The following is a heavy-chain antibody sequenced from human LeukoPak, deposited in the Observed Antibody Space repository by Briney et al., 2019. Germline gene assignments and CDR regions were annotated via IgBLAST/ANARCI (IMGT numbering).Heavy chain of an antibody. CDR1: GGTFNNYG. CDR3: ATDSRITAAGDFYFDF. CDR2: IIPVLGLA. D-gene: IGHD6-13*01. J-gene: IGHJ4*02. Sequence: SVKVSCKVSGGTFNNYGINWLRQAPGQGLDWMGRIIPVLGLADYTQKFQARVTITADKFTDTAYMELSTLTSEDTAVYFCATDSRITAAGDFYFDFWGQGTLVTV. V-gene: IGHV1-69*04.